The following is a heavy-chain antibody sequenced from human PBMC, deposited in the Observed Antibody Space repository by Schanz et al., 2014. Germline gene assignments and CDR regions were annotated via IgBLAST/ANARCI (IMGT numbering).Heavy chain of an antibody. Sequence: QERLVESGGGVVQPGRSLRLSCAASGFIFSNYGMHWVRQAPGKGLEWVGVISYDGSKKSYADSVKGRFTISRDNSKNTLYLQMNSLRAEDTAVYYCAKVRYSSGWRGDYFDEWGEGTLXNVAS. CDR1: GFIFSNYG. CDR2: ISYDGSKK. V-gene: IGHV3-30*18. D-gene: IGHD6-25*01. CDR3: AKVRYSSGWRGDYFDE. J-gene: IGHJ4*02.